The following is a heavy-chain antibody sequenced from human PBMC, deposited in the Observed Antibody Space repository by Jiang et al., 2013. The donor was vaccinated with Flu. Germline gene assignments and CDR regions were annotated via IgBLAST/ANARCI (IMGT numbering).Heavy chain of an antibody. V-gene: IGHV4-34*01. Sequence: LLKPSETLSLTCAAYGGSFSGYYWSWIRQPPGKGLEWIGEINHSGSTNYNPSLKSRVTISVDTSKNQFSLKLSSVTAADTAVYYCARGPREYRFGELLLSYTGYYYYGMDVWGKGTTVTVSS. CDR1: GGSFSGYY. CDR3: ARGPREYRFGELLLSYTGYYYYGMDV. D-gene: IGHD3-10*01. CDR2: INHSGST. J-gene: IGHJ6*04.